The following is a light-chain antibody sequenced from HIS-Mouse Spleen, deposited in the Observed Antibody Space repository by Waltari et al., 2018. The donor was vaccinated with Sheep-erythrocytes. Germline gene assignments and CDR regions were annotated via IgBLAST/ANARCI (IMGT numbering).Light chain of an antibody. CDR2: EVS. CDR1: SSDVGGYNY. Sequence: QSALTQPPSASGSPGQSVTISCTGTSSDVGGYNYVPWYQQHPGKAPKLIIYEVSKRPSGVPERCSGSKSGNTASLTVSGLQAEDEADYYCSSYAGSNNWVFGGGTKLTVL. V-gene: IGLV2-8*01. CDR3: SSYAGSNNWV. J-gene: IGLJ3*02.